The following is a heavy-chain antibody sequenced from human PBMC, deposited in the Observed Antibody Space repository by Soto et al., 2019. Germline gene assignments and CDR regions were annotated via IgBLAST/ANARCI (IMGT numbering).Heavy chain of an antibody. CDR3: AGHPAYRVESSGYYFDN. V-gene: IGHV5-51*01. Sequence: PGESLKISCKGSGYRFTSYWIGWVRQRPGEGLEWVGIIYPDDSDVRYSPSFQGQVTISADDSISTAYLQWSSLEASDTAMYYCAGHPAYRVESSGYYFDNWGQGTLVTVSS. CDR1: GYRFTSYW. D-gene: IGHD3-22*01. CDR2: IYPDDSDV. J-gene: IGHJ4*02.